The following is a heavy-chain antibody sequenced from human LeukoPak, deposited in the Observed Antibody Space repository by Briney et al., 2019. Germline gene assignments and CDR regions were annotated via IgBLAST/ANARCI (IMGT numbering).Heavy chain of an antibody. CDR2: MNTNSGNT. CDR3: ARSLTTVYYYGMDV. J-gene: IGHJ6*02. D-gene: IGHD4-17*01. CDR1: GYTFTSYD. V-gene: IGHV1-8*01. Sequence: GASVKVSCKASGYTFTSYDINWVRQATGQGLEWMGWMNTNSGNTGYAQKFQGRVTMTRNTSISTAYMELSSLRSEDTAVYYCARSLTTVYYYGMDVWGQGTTVTVSS.